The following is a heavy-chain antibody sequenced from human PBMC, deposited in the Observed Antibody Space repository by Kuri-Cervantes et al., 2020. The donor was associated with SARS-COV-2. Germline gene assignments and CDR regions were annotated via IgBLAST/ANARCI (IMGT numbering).Heavy chain of an antibody. Sequence: GESLKISCEASGLTFSSSWMSWVRQAPGKGLEWVANIKHDGSETHYVDSVKGRFTTSRDNAKNLLYLQMNSLRADDTAVYYCARSPPLGYFDLWGRGTLVTVSS. J-gene: IGHJ2*01. CDR3: ARSPPLGYFDL. V-gene: IGHV3-7*01. CDR1: GLTFSSSW. CDR2: IKHDGSET.